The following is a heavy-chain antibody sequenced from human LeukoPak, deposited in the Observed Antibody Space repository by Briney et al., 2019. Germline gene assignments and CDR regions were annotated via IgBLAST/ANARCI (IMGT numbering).Heavy chain of an antibody. CDR1: GFSFSTQE. CDR3: ARGSYTGFDLYFDS. Sequence: GGSLRLSCAASGFSFSTQEMAWVRQAPGKGLEWVSYISKDGRTIYYADSVKGRFTISRDNTRNSLFLQLSSLSADDTAFYYCARGSYTGFDLYFDSWGQVTLVTISS. CDR2: ISKDGRTI. V-gene: IGHV3-48*03. J-gene: IGHJ4*02. D-gene: IGHD5-12*01.